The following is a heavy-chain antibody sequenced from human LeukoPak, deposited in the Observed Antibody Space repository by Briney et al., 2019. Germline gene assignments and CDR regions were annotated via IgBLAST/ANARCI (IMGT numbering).Heavy chain of an antibody. D-gene: IGHD2-15*01. Sequence: GGSLRLSCAASGFTFNSYGMHWVRQAPGKGLVLVSRINPDGSTTSSADSVKGRFTISRDNAKSTLYLQMNSLRVEDTAVYYCARTATLYYYYYMDVWGKGTTVTVSS. J-gene: IGHJ6*03. CDR1: GFTFNSYG. V-gene: IGHV3-74*01. CDR2: INPDGSTT. CDR3: ARTATLYYYYYMDV.